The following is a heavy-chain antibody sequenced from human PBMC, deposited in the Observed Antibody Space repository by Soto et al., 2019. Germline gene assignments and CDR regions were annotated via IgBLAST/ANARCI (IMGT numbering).Heavy chain of an antibody. Sequence: ASVKVSCKASGYTFTSYGISWVRQAPGQGIEWMGWISAYNGNTNYAQKHQGRVTMTTDTSTSTAYMELRSLRSDDTAVYYCARDQWIQLDGSIPFDPWGQGTLVTVSS. CDR1: GYTFTSYG. V-gene: IGHV1-18*01. CDR3: ARDQWIQLDGSIPFDP. J-gene: IGHJ5*02. CDR2: ISAYNGNT. D-gene: IGHD5-18*01.